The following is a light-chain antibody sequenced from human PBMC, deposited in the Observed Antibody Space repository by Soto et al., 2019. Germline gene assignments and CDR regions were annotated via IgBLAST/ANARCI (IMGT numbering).Light chain of an antibody. Sequence: EIVLTQSPGTLSLSPGERATLSCRASQSVSSSYLAWYQQKLGQAPRLLIYGASSRATGIPDRFSGSGSGTDFTLTISRLEPDDFAVYYCQQYGSSPRTFGQGTKVDIK. CDR3: QQYGSSPRT. CDR1: QSVSSSY. CDR2: GAS. J-gene: IGKJ1*01. V-gene: IGKV3-20*01.